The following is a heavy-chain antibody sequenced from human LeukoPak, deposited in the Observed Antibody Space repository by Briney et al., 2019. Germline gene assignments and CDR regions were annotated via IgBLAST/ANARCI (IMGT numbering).Heavy chain of an antibody. V-gene: IGHV3-30*04. J-gene: IGHJ6*02. CDR2: ISYDGSNK. CDR3: ARELFLYCYGVDV. Sequence: PARSLRLPCAAASLIFGSYAMLWVRHAAAGGLEWVAFISYDGSNKYYADSVKGRFTISRDNSKNTLYLQMNSLRAEDTAVYYCARELFLYCYGVDVWGQGNTVTVSS. CDR1: SLIFGSYA. D-gene: IGHD3-10*02.